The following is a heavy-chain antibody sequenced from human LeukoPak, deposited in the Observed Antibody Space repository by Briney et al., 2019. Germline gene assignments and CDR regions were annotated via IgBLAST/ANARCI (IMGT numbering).Heavy chain of an antibody. Sequence: GASVKVSCKASGGTFSSYAISWVRQAPGQGLEWMGGIIPIFGTANYAQKFQGGVTITADESTSTAYMELSSLRSEDTAVYYCARSVPASSGYYGWYFDLWGRGTLVTVSS. CDR2: IIPIFGTA. V-gene: IGHV1-69*13. D-gene: IGHD3-22*01. CDR1: GGTFSSYA. J-gene: IGHJ2*01. CDR3: ARSVPASSGYYGWYFDL.